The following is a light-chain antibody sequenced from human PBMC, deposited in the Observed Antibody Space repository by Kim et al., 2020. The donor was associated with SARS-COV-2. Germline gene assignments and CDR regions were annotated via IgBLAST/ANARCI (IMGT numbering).Light chain of an antibody. CDR2: FDS. CDR1: NIGTTR. V-gene: IGLV3-21*04. J-gene: IGLJ2*01. CDR3: QVWDPSSDHVV. Sequence: SYELTQPPSVSVAPGKTASITCGGNNIGTTRVHWYQQKPGQAPVLVIYFDSDRPSGIPERFSASNSGNTATLTISRVEAGDEADYFCQVWDPSSDHVVFGGGTQLTVL.